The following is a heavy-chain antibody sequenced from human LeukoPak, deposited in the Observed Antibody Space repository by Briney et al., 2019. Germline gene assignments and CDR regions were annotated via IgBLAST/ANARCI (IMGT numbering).Heavy chain of an antibody. V-gene: IGHV1-3*01. Sequence: EASVKVSCKASGYTFTSYAMHWVRQAPGQRLEWMGWINAGNGNTKYSQKFQGRVTITRDTSASTAYMELSSLRSEDTAVYYCARGTTGTTSLDTWGQGTMVTVSS. CDR2: INAGNGNT. CDR3: ARGTTGTTSLDT. D-gene: IGHD1-7*01. J-gene: IGHJ3*02. CDR1: GYTFTSYA.